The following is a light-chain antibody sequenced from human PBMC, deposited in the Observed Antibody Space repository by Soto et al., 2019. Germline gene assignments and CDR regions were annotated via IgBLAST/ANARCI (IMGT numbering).Light chain of an antibody. J-gene: IGKJ4*01. V-gene: IGKV3-11*01. CDR3: QQRSDWPLT. CDR2: DAS. Sequence: EIVLTQSPATLSLSPGERATLSCRASLGVSSYLAWYQQKPGQAPRLLIYDASNRATGIPARFSGSGSGTDFTLTISNLEPEDFAVYYCQQRSDWPLTFGGGTKVEIK. CDR1: LGVSSY.